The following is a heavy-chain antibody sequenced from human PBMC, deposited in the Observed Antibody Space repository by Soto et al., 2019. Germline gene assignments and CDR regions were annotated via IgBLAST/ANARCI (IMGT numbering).Heavy chain of an antibody. Sequence: ASVKVSCKASGYTFTSYGISCVRQAPGQVLEWMGWISAYNGNTNYAQKLQGRVTMTTDTSTSTAYMELRSLRSDDTAVYYCARDIAVAGRSGYYYYGMDVWGQGTTVTVSS. CDR2: ISAYNGNT. J-gene: IGHJ6*02. V-gene: IGHV1-18*04. D-gene: IGHD6-19*01. CDR3: ARDIAVAGRSGYYYYGMDV. CDR1: GYTFTSYG.